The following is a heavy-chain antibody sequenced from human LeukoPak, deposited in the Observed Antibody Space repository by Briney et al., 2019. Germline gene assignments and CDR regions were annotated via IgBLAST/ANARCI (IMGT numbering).Heavy chain of an antibody. CDR2: INPNSGGT. V-gene: IGHV1-2*02. J-gene: IGHJ4*02. CDR3: AKLRHYGDSSN. CDR1: GNTFTGYY. D-gene: IGHD4-17*01. Sequence: ASVKVSCKASGNTFTGYYMHWVRQAPGQGLEWMGWINPNSGGTNYAQKFQSRVTMTRDTSISTAYMELSRLRSDDTAVYYCAKLRHYGDSSNWGQGTLVTVSS.